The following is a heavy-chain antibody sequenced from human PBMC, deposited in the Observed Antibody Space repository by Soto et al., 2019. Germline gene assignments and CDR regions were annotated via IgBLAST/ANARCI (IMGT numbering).Heavy chain of an antibody. CDR3: ARQRSEGYDSDAFDI. J-gene: IGHJ3*02. V-gene: IGHV5-51*01. CDR2: VYPGDPDI. D-gene: IGHD5-12*01. Sequence: GESLKISCMASGYSFTFYWIGWVRQMPGKGLEWMGIVYPGDPDIRYSPSFQGQVTISADESISTAYLQWSSLKASDTAIYYCARQRSEGYDSDAFDIWGQGTMVTVSS. CDR1: GYSFTFYW.